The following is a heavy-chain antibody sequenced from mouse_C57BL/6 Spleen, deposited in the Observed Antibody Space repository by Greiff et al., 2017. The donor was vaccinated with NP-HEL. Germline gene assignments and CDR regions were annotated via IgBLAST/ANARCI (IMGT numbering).Heavy chain of an antibody. Sequence: QVHVKQSGAELARPGASVKLSCKASGYTFTSYGISWVKQRTGQGLEWIGEIYPRSGNTYYNEKFKGKATLTADKSSSTAYMELRSLTSEDSAVYFCARRGITTVVAPFDYWGQGTTLTVSS. CDR2: IYPRSGNT. CDR3: ARRGITTVVAPFDY. D-gene: IGHD1-1*01. V-gene: IGHV1-81*01. CDR1: GYTFTSYG. J-gene: IGHJ2*01.